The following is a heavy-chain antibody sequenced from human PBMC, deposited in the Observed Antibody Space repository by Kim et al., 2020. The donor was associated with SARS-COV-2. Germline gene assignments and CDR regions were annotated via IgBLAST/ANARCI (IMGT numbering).Heavy chain of an antibody. D-gene: IGHD2-2*01. J-gene: IGHJ5*02. CDR1: GGSISSGGYY. CDR3: ASISRYPFWFDP. Sequence: SETLSLTCTVSGGSISSGGYYWSWIRQHPGKGLEWIGYIYYSGSTYYNPSLKSRVTISVDTSKNQFSLKLSSVTAADTAVYYCASISRYPFWFDPWGQGTLVTVSS. CDR2: IYYSGST. V-gene: IGHV4-31*03.